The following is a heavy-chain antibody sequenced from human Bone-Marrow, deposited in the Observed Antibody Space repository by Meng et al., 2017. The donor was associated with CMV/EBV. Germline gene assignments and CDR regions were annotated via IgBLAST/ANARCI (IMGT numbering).Heavy chain of an antibody. CDR2: ISWNSGSI. V-gene: IGHV3-9*01. CDR3: ANSVGATTFFAS. J-gene: IGHJ5*01. CDR1: GFTFDDYA. D-gene: IGHD1-26*01. Sequence: SLKISCAASGFTFDDYAMHWVRQAQGKGLEWVSGISWNSGSIGYADSVKGRFTISRDNSKNTLYLQMNSLRAEDTAVYYCANSVGATTFFASWGQGTLVTVSS.